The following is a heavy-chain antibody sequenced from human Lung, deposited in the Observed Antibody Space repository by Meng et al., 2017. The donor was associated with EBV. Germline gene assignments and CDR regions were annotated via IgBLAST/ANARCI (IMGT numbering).Heavy chain of an antibody. CDR1: VGSISRSDW. Sequence: QVPLQEWGPGRVRLWGPLSLTSAVSVGSISRSDWWSWVRRPPGKGLEWIGEIYHSGSTNYNPSLKSRVTISVDKSKNQFSLKLSSVTAADTAVYYCARGKLSGYRYFDYWGQGTLVTVSS. CDR2: IYHSGST. CDR3: ARGKLSGYRYFDY. J-gene: IGHJ4*02. V-gene: IGHV4-4*02. D-gene: IGHD3-3*01.